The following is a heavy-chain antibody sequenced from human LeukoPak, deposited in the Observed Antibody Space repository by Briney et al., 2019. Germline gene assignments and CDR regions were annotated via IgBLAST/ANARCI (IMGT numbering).Heavy chain of an antibody. CDR3: ARNPTPKQLAYYMDV. CDR1: GGTFSSYA. V-gene: IGHV1-69*05. D-gene: IGHD6-6*01. J-gene: IGHJ6*03. CDR2: IIPIFGTA. Sequence: SVKVSCKASGGTFSSYAISWVRQAPGQGLEWMGGIIPIFGTAYYAQKFQGRVTITTDESTSTAYMELSSLRSEDTAVYYCARNPTPKQLAYYMDVWGKGTTVTVSS.